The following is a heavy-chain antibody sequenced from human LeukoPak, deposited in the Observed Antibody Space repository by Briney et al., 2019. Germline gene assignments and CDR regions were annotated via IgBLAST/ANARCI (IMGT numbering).Heavy chain of an antibody. V-gene: IGHV4-61*08. CDR3: ARLNRGPLDY. CDR2: IYYSGST. J-gene: IGHJ4*02. CDR1: GGSISSGGYS. Sequence: SETLSLTCTVSGGSISSGGYSWSWIRQHPGKGLEWIGYIYYSGSTNYDPSLKSRVTISVDTSKNQFSLKLSSVTAADTAVYYCARLNRGPLDYWGQGTLVTVSS.